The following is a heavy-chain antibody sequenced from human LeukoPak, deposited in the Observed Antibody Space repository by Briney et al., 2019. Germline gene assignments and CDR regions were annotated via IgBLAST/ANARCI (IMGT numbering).Heavy chain of an antibody. CDR2: VYYSGST. D-gene: IGHD6-13*01. CDR3: ARGLPAASFDY. Sequence: SETLSLTCTVSGGSISSGGYYWSWIRQHPGKGLEWIGYVYYSGSTYYNPSLKSRVTISVDTSKNQFSLKLSSVTAADTAVYYCARGLPAASFDYWGQGTLVTVSS. V-gene: IGHV4-31*03. CDR1: GGSISSGGYY. J-gene: IGHJ4*02.